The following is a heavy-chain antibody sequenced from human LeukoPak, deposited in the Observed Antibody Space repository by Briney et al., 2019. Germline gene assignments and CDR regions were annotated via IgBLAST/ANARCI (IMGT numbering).Heavy chain of an antibody. V-gene: IGHV3-23*01. CDR1: GFSFSNYA. CDR3: ARGGYYFDY. D-gene: IGHD3-16*01. Sequence: GGSLRLSCAASGFSFSNYAMSWVRQAPGKGLEWVSGIRSSDGSTYYADSVKGRSTISRDNSKNTLYLQMNSLRAEDTAIYYCARGGYYFDYWGQGTLVTVSS. CDR2: IRSSDGST. J-gene: IGHJ4*02.